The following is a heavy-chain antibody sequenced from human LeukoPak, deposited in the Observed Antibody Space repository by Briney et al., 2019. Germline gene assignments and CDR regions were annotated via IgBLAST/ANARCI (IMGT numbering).Heavy chain of an antibody. CDR1: GFTFTDYY. D-gene: IGHD5-24*01. V-gene: IGHV3-11*04. J-gene: IGHJ3*02. Sequence: GGSLRLSCAASGFTFTDYYMSWIRQAPGKGLEWVSYISNNGSSTYYADSVKGRFAISRDIAKNSLYLQMNSLRAEDTAVYSCARGRDGYNSGAFDIWGQGTMVTVSS. CDR2: ISNNGSST. CDR3: ARGRDGYNSGAFDI.